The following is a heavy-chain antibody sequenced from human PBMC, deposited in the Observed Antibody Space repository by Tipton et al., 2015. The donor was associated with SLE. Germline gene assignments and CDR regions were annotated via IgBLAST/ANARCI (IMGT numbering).Heavy chain of an antibody. CDR3: ARDPHDAYYYYGMDV. Sequence: TLSLTCTVPGGSISSSSYYWGWIRQPPGKGLEWIGSIYYSGSTYYNPSLKSRVTISVDTSKNQFSLKLSSVTAADTAVYYCARDPHDAYYYYGMDVWGQGTTVTVSS. CDR1: GGSISSSSYY. CDR2: IYYSGST. J-gene: IGHJ6*02. V-gene: IGHV4-39*02.